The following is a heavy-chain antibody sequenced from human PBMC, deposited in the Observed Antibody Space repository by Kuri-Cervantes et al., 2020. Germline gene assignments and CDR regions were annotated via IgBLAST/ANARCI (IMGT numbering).Heavy chain of an antibody. CDR3: ARDARYYGSGSYWFDP. V-gene: IGHV1-3*01. Sequence: ASVKVSCKASGYTFTTYAIHWVRQVPGQRLEWLGWINAGNGNTRYSPKFQGRVSLTRDTSASTAYMEMRSLRSDDTAVYYCARDARYYGSGSYWFDPWGQGTLVTVSS. CDR1: GYTFTTYA. D-gene: IGHD3-10*01. CDR2: INAGNGNT. J-gene: IGHJ5*02.